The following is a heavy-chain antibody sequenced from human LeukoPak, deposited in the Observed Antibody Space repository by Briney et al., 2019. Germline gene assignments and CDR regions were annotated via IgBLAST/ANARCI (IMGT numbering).Heavy chain of an antibody. Sequence: GGSLRLSYAASGFTFSSYWMSWVRQAPGKGLEWVANIKQDGSEKYYVDSVKGRFTISRDNAKNSLYLQMNSLRAEDTAVYYCASESGIAARPTFDYWGQGTLVTVSS. J-gene: IGHJ4*02. D-gene: IGHD6-6*01. CDR2: IKQDGSEK. CDR1: GFTFSSYW. CDR3: ASESGIAARPTFDY. V-gene: IGHV3-7*01.